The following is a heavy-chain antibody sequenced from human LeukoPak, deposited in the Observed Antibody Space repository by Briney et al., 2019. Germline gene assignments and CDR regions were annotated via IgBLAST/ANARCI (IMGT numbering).Heavy chain of an antibody. CDR1: GFTFRSYW. CDR2: IRSDGSST. J-gene: IGHJ4*02. D-gene: IGHD3-10*01. CDR3: ARGTYYYGSGSYYYYFDY. Sequence: GGSLRLSCAASGFTFRSYWMHWVRQAPGKGLVWVSRIRSDGSSTNYADSVKGRFTISRDNAKNTLYLQMNSLRAEDTAVYYCARGTYYYGSGSYYYYFDYWGQGTLVTVSS. V-gene: IGHV3-74*01.